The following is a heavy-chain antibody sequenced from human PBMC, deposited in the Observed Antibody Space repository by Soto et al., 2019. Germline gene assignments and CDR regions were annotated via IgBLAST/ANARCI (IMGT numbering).Heavy chain of an antibody. Sequence: PGGSLRLSCAASGFTFSSYSMNWVRQAPGQGLEWVSSISSSSSYIYYADSVKGRFTISRDNAKNSLYLQMNSLRAEDKAVYYCARNSPRGVVVPAAISPWYYYYYGMDVWGQGTTVTVSS. D-gene: IGHD2-2*01. CDR2: ISSSSSYI. V-gene: IGHV3-21*01. CDR3: ARNSPRGVVVPAAISPWYYYYYGMDV. CDR1: GFTFSSYS. J-gene: IGHJ6*02.